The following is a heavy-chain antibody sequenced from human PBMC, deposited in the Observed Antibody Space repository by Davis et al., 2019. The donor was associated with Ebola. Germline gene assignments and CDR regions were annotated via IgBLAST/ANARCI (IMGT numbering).Heavy chain of an antibody. CDR1: GGSISSYY. D-gene: IGHD6-13*01. Sequence: PSETLSLTCTVSGGSISSYYWSWIRQPAGKGLEWIGRIYTSGSTNYNPSLKSRVTMSVDTSKNQFSLKLSSVTAADTAVYYCARHTHRNSLVGWFDPWGQGTLVTVSS. J-gene: IGHJ5*02. CDR3: ARHTHRNSLVGWFDP. V-gene: IGHV4-4*07. CDR2: IYTSGST.